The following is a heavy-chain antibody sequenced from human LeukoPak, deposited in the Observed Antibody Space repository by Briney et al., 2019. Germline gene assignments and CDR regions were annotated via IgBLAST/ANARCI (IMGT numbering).Heavy chain of an antibody. J-gene: IGHJ4*02. CDR2: IYHSGST. Sequence: SETLSLTCTVSGGSISSGGYYWRWIRQHPGKGLEWIGYIYHSGSTYYNPSLKSRVTISVDTSKNQFSLKLSSVTAADTAVYYCARAGVGGDYENLFDYWGQGTLVTVSS. CDR3: ARAGVGGDYENLFDY. CDR1: GGSISSGGYY. D-gene: IGHD4-17*01. V-gene: IGHV4-31*03.